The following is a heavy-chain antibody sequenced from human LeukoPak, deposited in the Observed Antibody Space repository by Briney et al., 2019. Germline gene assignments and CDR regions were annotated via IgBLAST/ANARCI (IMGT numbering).Heavy chain of an antibody. CDR3: ARDRRLRYFDWGEDAFDI. CDR2: IYTSGST. CDR1: GGSISSGSYY. J-gene: IGHJ3*02. V-gene: IGHV4-61*02. Sequence: SQTLSLTCTVSGGSISSGSYYWSWIRQPAGKGLEWIGRIYTSGSTNYNPSLKSRVTISVDTSKNQFSLKLSSVTAADTAVYYCARDRRLRYFDWGEDAFDIWGQGTMVTVSS. D-gene: IGHD3-9*01.